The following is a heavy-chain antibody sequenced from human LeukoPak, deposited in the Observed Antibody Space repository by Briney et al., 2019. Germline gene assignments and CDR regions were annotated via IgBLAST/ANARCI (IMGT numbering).Heavy chain of an antibody. Sequence: ASVKVSCKASGYTFTGYYMHWVRQAPGQGLEWMGWINPNSGGTNYAQKFQGRVTMTRDTSISTAYMELSSVTAADTAVYYCARGYVLRFLEGLSGEFDYWGQGTLVTVSS. V-gene: IGHV1-2*02. CDR3: ARGYVLRFLEGLSGEFDY. CDR2: INPNSGGT. D-gene: IGHD3-3*01. J-gene: IGHJ4*02. CDR1: GYTFTGYY.